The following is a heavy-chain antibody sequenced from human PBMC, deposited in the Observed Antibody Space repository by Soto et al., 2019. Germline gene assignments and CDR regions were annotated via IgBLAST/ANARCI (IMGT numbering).Heavy chain of an antibody. J-gene: IGHJ4*02. Sequence: PGGSLRLSCAASGSTFSSYAMHWVRQAPGKGLEWVAVISYDGSNKYYADSVKGRFTISRDNSKNTLYLQMNSLRAEDTAVYYCARESVEMATIYFDYWGQGTLVTVSS. CDR2: ISYDGSNK. CDR1: GSTFSSYA. D-gene: IGHD5-12*01. V-gene: IGHV3-30-3*01. CDR3: ARESVEMATIYFDY.